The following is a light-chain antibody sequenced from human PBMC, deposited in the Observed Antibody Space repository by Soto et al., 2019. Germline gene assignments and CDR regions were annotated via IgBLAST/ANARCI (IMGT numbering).Light chain of an antibody. V-gene: IGKV1-27*01. J-gene: IGKJ4*01. CDR2: AVS. CDR3: PKYDSAQLT. Sequence: DIQMTQSPSSLSASVGDRVTFTCRASQGISNDLAWYQQQPGITPKLLSYAVSTLQSGVPSRFSLTGSGPDFTINISSLQPEDVATYHCPKYDSAQLTFNGETKVQIK. CDR1: QGISND.